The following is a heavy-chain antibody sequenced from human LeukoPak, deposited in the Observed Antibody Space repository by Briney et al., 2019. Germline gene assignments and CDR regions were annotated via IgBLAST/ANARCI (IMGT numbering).Heavy chain of an antibody. J-gene: IGHJ5*02. D-gene: IGHD3-16*01. CDR3: ARHLRAGTFGGPRALGWFDP. Sequence: SETLSLTCTFSGGSISSYYWSWIRQPPGKGLEWIGEINHSGSTNYNPSLKSRVTISVDTSKNQFSLKLSSVTAADTAVYYCARHLRAGTFGGPRALGWFDPWGQGTLVTVSS. V-gene: IGHV4-34*01. CDR1: GGSISSYY. CDR2: INHSGST.